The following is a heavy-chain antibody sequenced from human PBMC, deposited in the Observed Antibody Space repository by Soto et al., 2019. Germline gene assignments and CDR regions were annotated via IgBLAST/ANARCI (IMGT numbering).Heavy chain of an antibody. CDR3: AKDGVGAAAGLGYYYYMDV. Sequence: GGSLRLSCAASGFTFSSYAMSWVRQAPGKGLEWVSAISGSGGSTYYADSVKGRFPISRDNSKNTLYLQMNSLRAEDTAVYYCAKDGVGAAAGLGYYYYMDVWGKGTTVTVSS. CDR2: ISGSGGST. CDR1: GFTFSSYA. J-gene: IGHJ6*03. V-gene: IGHV3-23*01. D-gene: IGHD6-13*01.